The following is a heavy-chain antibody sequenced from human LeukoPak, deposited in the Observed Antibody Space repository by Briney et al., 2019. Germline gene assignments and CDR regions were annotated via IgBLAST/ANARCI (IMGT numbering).Heavy chain of an antibody. CDR2: INPNSGGT. J-gene: IGHJ3*02. D-gene: IGHD2-15*01. CDR3: ARGFYCRNGSCYPDAFDM. Sequence: ASVKVSCKASGYTFTDHYIHWVRQAPGQGLEWMGWINPNSGGTNYAQKFRGWVTVTRDTSITTAYMEVSRLTSDDTAVYYCARGFYCRNGSCYPDAFDMWGQGTMVTVSS. V-gene: IGHV1-2*04. CDR1: GYTFTDHY.